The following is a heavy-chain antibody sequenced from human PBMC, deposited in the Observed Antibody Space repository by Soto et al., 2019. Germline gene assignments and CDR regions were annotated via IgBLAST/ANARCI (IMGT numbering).Heavy chain of an antibody. CDR3: AIESLDIVATIGELDY. D-gene: IGHD5-12*01. CDR1: GFTFSSYW. J-gene: IGHJ4*02. CDR2: IKEDGSEK. V-gene: IGHV3-7*01. Sequence: EVRLVESGGGLVQPGGSLRLSCAASGFTFSSYWMNWVRQAPGKGLEWVANIKEDGSEKYHIDSVKGRFTISRDNAKNSLYLQMNSLRAEDTAVYYCAIESLDIVATIGELDYWGQGTLVTVSS.